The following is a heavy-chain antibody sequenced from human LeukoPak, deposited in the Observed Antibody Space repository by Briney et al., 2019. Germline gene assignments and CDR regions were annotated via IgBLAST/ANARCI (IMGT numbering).Heavy chain of an antibody. V-gene: IGHV3-30*04. D-gene: IGHD5-18*01. CDR2: ISYDGSNK. J-gene: IGHJ4*02. CDR1: GFTFSSYA. CDR3: ARTETDTAIDYYFDY. Sequence: PGGSLRLSCAASGFTFSSYAMHWVRQAPGKGLEWVAVISYDGSNKYYADSVKGRFTISRDNSKSTPYLQMNSLRAEDTAVYYCARTETDTAIDYYFDYWGQGTLVTVSS.